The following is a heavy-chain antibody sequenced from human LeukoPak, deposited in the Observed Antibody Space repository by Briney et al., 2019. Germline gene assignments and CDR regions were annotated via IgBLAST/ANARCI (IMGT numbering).Heavy chain of an antibody. Sequence: GGSLTLSCAASGFTFSSYGMHWVRQAPGKGQEGVAVIWYDGNNKKYADSVKGSFTISRENNKNTLYLKMNSLRAEDTAVYYCARSTSSEYDIYHFDYWGQGTLVTVSS. V-gene: IGHV3-33*01. CDR3: ARSTSSEYDIYHFDY. J-gene: IGHJ4*02. CDR1: GFTFSSYG. CDR2: IWYDGNNK. D-gene: IGHD3-9*01.